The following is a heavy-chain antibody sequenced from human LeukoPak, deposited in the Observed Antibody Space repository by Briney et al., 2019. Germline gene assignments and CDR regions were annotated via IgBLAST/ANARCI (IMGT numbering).Heavy chain of an antibody. J-gene: IGHJ4*02. Sequence: ASVKVSCKASGYTFTSYDTNWVRQATGQGLEWMGWMNPNSGNTGYAQKFQGRVTVTRNTSISTAYMELSSLRSEDTAVYYCARDDSGSYNFDYWGQGTLVTVSS. V-gene: IGHV1-8*01. D-gene: IGHD1-26*01. CDR1: GYTFTSYD. CDR2: MNPNSGNT. CDR3: ARDDSGSYNFDY.